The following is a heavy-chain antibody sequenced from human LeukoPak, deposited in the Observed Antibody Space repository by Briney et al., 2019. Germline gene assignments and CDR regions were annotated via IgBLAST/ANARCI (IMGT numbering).Heavy chain of an antibody. V-gene: IGHV3-23*01. CDR2: ISGTGGTT. J-gene: IGHJ4*02. D-gene: IGHD3-16*01. CDR1: GFTFDDYA. CDR3: AKDGATVWGEGDY. Sequence: PGGSLRLSCAASGFTFDDYAMSWVRQAPGKGLEWVSAISGTGGTTYYADSVKGRFTISRDNSKNTLYLQMNSLRAEDTAVYYCAKDGATVWGEGDYWGQGTLVTVSS.